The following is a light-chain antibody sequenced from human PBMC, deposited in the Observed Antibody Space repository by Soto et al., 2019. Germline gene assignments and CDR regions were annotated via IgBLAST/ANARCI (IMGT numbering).Light chain of an antibody. J-gene: IGKJ1*01. CDR2: GAS. CDR1: QGISEY. V-gene: IGKV1-27*01. Sequence: DIQMAQSPSSLSASIGDRVTITCRASQGISEYLAWYQQRPGNAPNLLIYGASILQSGVPSRFSGSGSGTHFSLTISSLQPEDGATYYCHSYSSIPRTFGQGTTVEIK. CDR3: HSYSSIPRT.